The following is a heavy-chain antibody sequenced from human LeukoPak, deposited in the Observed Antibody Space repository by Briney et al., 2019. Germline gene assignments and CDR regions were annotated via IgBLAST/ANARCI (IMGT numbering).Heavy chain of an antibody. Sequence: PGRSLRLSCAASGFTFSSYGMHWVSQAPGKGLEWVASIITTGNYMYYAGSVRGRFTISRDNAKNSLYLQMNSLRVEDTAFYYCARETYLDTGGLDYWGQGSLVTVSS. J-gene: IGHJ4*02. D-gene: IGHD2-8*02. V-gene: IGHV3-21*01. CDR1: GFTFSSYG. CDR2: IITTGNYM. CDR3: ARETYLDTGGLDY.